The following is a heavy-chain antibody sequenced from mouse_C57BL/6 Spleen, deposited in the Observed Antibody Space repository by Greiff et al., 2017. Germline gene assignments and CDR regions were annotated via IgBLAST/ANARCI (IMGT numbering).Heavy chain of an antibody. CDR3: AIYDGYLYYFDY. CDR2: IYPGDGDT. D-gene: IGHD2-3*01. CDR1: GYAFSSSW. V-gene: IGHV1-82*01. J-gene: IGHJ2*01. Sequence: QVQLQQSGPELVKPGASVKISCKASGYAFSSSWMNWVKQRPGKGLEWIGRIYPGDGDTNYNGKFKGKATLTADKSSSTAYMQLSSLTSEDSAVYFCAIYDGYLYYFDYWGQGTTLTVSS.